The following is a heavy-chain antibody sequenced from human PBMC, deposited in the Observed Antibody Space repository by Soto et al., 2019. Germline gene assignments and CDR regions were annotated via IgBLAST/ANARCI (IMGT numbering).Heavy chain of an antibody. CDR2: ISSSGSTI. J-gene: IGHJ4*02. Sequence: QVQLVESGGGLVKPGGSLRLSCAASGFTFSDYYMSWIRQAPGKGLEWVSYISSSGSTIYYADSVKGRFTISRDNAKNSLYLQKNRLRAEDTAVYYCARSDVPGWGDSSGYYYVGSFDYWGQGTLVTVSS. CDR1: GFTFSDYY. CDR3: ARSDVPGWGDSSGYYYVGSFDY. V-gene: IGHV3-11*01. D-gene: IGHD3-22*01.